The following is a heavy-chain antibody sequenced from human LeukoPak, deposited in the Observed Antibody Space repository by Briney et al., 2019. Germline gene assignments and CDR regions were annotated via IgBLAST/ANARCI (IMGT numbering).Heavy chain of an antibody. J-gene: IGHJ3*02. CDR3: ARPVVPSAMNAFDI. CDR1: GYNFATYW. Sequence: GESLKISCKGSGYNFATYWIAWVRQMPGKGLEWMGIIYPGDSDTRYSPSFQGQVTMSGDRSINTAYLEWGNLKASDTAMYYCARPVVPSAMNAFDIWGQGTMDTVSS. D-gene: IGHD2-2*01. V-gene: IGHV5-51*01. CDR2: IYPGDSDT.